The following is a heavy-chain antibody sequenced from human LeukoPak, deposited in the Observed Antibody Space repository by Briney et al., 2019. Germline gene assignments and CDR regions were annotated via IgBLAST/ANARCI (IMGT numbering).Heavy chain of an antibody. J-gene: IGHJ3*02. CDR1: GFTFNNYW. CDR3: VRAKGGPGSTWAFDI. D-gene: IGHD6-13*01. CDR2: LNSDGSSS. V-gene: IGHV3-74*01. Sequence: GSLRLSCAASGFTFNNYWMHWVRQAPGKGLVWVSRLNSDGSSSAFADSMKGRFTISRDNVKNTVYLQMNSLRAEDTAVYFCVRAKGGPGSTWAFDIWGQGTMVTVSS.